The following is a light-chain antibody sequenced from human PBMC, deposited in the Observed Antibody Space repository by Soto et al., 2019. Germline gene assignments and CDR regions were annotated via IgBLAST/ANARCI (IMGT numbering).Light chain of an antibody. Sequence: MTQSPSSLSASVVDRVTITCLASQSISSWLAWYLQKPGQSPQLLIYLGSNRASGVPDRFSGSGSGTDFTLKISRVEAEDVGVYYCMQPLQSWKFGQGTRLEIK. J-gene: IGKJ5*01. CDR3: MQPLQSWK. CDR1: QSISSW. CDR2: LGS. V-gene: IGKV2-28*01.